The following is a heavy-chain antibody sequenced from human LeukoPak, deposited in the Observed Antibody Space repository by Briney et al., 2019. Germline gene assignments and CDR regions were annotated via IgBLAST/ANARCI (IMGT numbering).Heavy chain of an antibody. Sequence: SETLSLTCAVYGGSFSGYYWSWIRQPPGKGLEWIGEINHSGSTNYNPSLKSRVTISVDTSENQFSLKLSSVTAADTAVYYCARLHYDYVWGSYRYWSRWGQGTLVTVSS. CDR2: INHSGST. V-gene: IGHV4-34*01. CDR1: GGSFSGYY. CDR3: ARLHYDYVWGSYRYWSR. D-gene: IGHD3-16*02. J-gene: IGHJ4*02.